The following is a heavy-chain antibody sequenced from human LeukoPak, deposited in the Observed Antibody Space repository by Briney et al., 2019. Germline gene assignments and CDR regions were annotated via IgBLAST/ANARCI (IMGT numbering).Heavy chain of an antibody. CDR3: ARIRGDYYMDV. J-gene: IGHJ6*03. Sequence: GGSLRLSCAASGFTFSSYWMTWVRQAPGKGLEWVANIQQGGSEKSSVDSVKGRFTISRDNAKNSLLLQMNSLRPEDTAIYYCARIRGDYYMDVWGKGTTVTISS. CDR1: GFTFSSYW. CDR2: IQQGGSEK. V-gene: IGHV3-7*01. D-gene: IGHD3-10*01.